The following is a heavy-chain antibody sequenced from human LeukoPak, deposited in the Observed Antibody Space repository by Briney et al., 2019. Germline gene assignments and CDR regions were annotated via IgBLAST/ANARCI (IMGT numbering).Heavy chain of an antibody. V-gene: IGHV4-34*01. Sequence: PSETLSLTCAVYGGSFSGYYRSWIRQPPGKGLEWIGEINHSGSTNYNPSLKSRVTISVDTSKNQFSLRLSSVTAADTAVYYCAREIDRTMIGPGIXGQGIMVXVSS. J-gene: IGHJ3*02. CDR2: INHSGST. CDR1: GGSFSGYY. D-gene: IGHD3-22*01. CDR3: AREIDRTMIGPGI.